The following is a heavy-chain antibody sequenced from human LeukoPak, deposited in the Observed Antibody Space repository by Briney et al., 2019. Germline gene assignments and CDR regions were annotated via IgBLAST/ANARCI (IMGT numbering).Heavy chain of an antibody. Sequence: PGGSLKLSCAASGFTFSSYWMHWIHQAPGKGLVWVSRINSDGSSTSYADTVKGRFTISRDNAKNTLYLQMNSLRAEDTAVYYCARAILRGVIHGWGQGTLVTVSS. CDR2: INSDGSST. V-gene: IGHV3-74*01. D-gene: IGHD3-10*01. J-gene: IGHJ4*02. CDR1: GFTFSSYW. CDR3: ARAILRGVIHG.